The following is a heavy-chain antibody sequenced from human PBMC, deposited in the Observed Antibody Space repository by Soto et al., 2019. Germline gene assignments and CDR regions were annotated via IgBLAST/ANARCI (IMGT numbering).Heavy chain of an antibody. CDR2: INPSGGST. CDR1: GYTFTSYY. D-gene: IGHD3-3*01. V-gene: IGHV1-46*01. CDR3: AREIGTIFGVVIISLDGMDV. J-gene: IGHJ6*02. Sequence: GASVKVSCKASGYTFTSYYMHWVRQAPGQGLEWMGIINPSGGSTSYAQKFQGRVTMTRDTSTSTVYMELSSLRSEDTAVYYCAREIGTIFGVVIISLDGMDVWGQGTTVTVPS.